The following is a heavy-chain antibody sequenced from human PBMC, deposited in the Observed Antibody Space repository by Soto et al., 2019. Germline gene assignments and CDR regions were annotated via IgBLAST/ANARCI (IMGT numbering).Heavy chain of an antibody. CDR1: GFTFDDYA. CDR3: AKDVYVDYVVRHYYFFMDV. D-gene: IGHD4-17*01. Sequence: GGSLRLSCAASGFTFDDYAMHWVRQAPGKGLEWVSLISWDGGSTYYADSVKGRFTISRDNSKNPLYLQMNSLRAEDTTLYYFAKDVYVDYVVRHYYFFMDVWGQGTTVTVSS. J-gene: IGHJ6*02. CDR2: ISWDGGST. V-gene: IGHV3-43D*03.